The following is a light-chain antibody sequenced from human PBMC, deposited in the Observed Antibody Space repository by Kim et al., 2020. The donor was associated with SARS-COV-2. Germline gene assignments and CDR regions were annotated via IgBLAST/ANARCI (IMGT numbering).Light chain of an antibody. Sequence: FTISCSGSSSNIGSTYVYWYQQLQGPAPKLLIYRHNQRPSGVPDRFSGSKSGTSASLAISGLRSEDEADYYCASWDDSLSGRGVVFGGGTQLTVL. J-gene: IGLJ2*01. V-gene: IGLV1-47*01. CDR1: SSNIGSTY. CDR3: ASWDDSLSGRGVV. CDR2: RHN.